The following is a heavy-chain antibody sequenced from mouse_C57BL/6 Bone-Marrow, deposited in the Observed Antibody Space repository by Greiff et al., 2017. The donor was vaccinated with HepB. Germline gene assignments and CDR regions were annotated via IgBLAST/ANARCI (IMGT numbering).Heavy chain of an antibody. CDR3: ARGRQGWFPAWFAY. D-gene: IGHD2-3*01. CDR2: ISSGGSYT. V-gene: IGHV5-6*01. J-gene: IGHJ3*01. CDR1: GFTFSSYG. Sequence: EVQLVESGGDLVKPGGSLKLSCAASGFTFSSYGMSWVRQTPDKRLEWVATISSGGSYTYYPDSVKGRFTISRDNAKNTLYLQMSSLKSEDTAMYYCARGRQGWFPAWFAYWGQGTLVTVSA.